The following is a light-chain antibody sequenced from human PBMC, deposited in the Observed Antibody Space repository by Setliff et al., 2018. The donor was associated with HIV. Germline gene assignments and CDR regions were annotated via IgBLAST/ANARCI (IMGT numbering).Light chain of an antibody. CDR2: DVS. V-gene: IGLV2-11*01. J-gene: IGLJ1*01. CDR3: SSYTSSSTYV. CDR1: SSDVGGYNY. Sequence: QSVLTQPRSVSGSPGQSVTISCTGTSSDVGGYNYVSWYQQHPGKAPKLMIYDVSKWPSGVPDRFSGSKSGNTASLTISGLQAEDEADYYCSSYTSSSTYVFGSGTKV.